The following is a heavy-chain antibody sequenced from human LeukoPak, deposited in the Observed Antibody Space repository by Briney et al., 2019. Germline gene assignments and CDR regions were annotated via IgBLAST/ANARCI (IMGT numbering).Heavy chain of an antibody. J-gene: IGHJ3*02. CDR2: IYHSGST. CDR1: GYSISSGYY. CDR3: ARLGGLRAFDI. D-gene: IGHD5-12*01. Sequence: PETLSLTCAVSGYSISSGYYWGWLRQPPGKGLEWIGSIYHSGSTYYNPSLKSRVTISVDTSKNQFSLKLSSVTAADTAVYYCARLGGLRAFDIWGQGTMVTVSS. V-gene: IGHV4-38-2*01.